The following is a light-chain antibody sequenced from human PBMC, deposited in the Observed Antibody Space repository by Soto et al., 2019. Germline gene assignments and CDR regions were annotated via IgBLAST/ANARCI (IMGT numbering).Light chain of an antibody. CDR3: QQYGSSRWT. CDR2: GAS. CDR1: QSVSSSC. Sequence: EIVLTQSPGTLSLSPGERATLSCRASQSVSSSCLAWYQQKPGQATRLLIYGASSRATGIPDRFSGSGSGTDFTLTISRLEPEDFAVYYCQQYGSSRWTCGQGTKVEIK. J-gene: IGKJ1*01. V-gene: IGKV3-20*01.